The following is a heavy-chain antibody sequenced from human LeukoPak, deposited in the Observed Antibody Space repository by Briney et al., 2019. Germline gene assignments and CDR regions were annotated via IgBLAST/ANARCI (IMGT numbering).Heavy chain of an antibody. J-gene: IGHJ4*02. Sequence: ASVKVSCKASGYTFTSYYMHWVRQAPGRGLEWMGIINPSGDSTNYAQKFQGRVTMTRDMSTSTVYMELSSLRSDDTAVYYCARDGAMVRGVIAYWGQGTLVTVSS. CDR1: GYTFTSYY. CDR3: ARDGAMVRGVIAY. D-gene: IGHD3-10*01. CDR2: INPSGDST. V-gene: IGHV1-46*01.